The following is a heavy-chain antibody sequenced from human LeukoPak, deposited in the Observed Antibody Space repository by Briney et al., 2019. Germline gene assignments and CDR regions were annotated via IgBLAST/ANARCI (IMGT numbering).Heavy chain of an antibody. CDR1: GYTFTSYD. D-gene: IGHD2-2*01. Sequence: ASVKVSCKASGYTFTSYDIHWVRQAAGQGLEWMGWMNPNSGNTGYGREFQGRVTMTRNTSIGTAYMELSNLRSEDTAVYYCARDGKFCSTTNCYLRKDHWFDPWGQGTLVTVSS. V-gene: IGHV1-8*01. CDR2: MNPNSGNT. J-gene: IGHJ5*02. CDR3: ARDGKFCSTTNCYLRKDHWFDP.